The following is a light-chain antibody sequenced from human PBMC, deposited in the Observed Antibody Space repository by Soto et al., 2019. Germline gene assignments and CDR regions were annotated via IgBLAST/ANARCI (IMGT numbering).Light chain of an antibody. J-gene: IGKJ3*01. V-gene: IGKV3-15*01. CDR3: QQYNNRPPGAT. CDR1: RTVSTN. CDR2: YTS. Sequence: DIVMTQSPATLSVSPGERVTLSCRASRTVSTNLAWYQQKPGQAPRLLIYYTSTRATGIPARFSGSGSDKEFTLTISSLQSEDSAVYYCQQYNNRPPGATFGPGTKVEIK.